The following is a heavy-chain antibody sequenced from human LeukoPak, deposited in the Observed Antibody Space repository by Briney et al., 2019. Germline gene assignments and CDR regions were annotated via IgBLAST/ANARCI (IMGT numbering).Heavy chain of an antibody. J-gene: IGHJ6*03. V-gene: IGHV3-30*04. D-gene: IGHD6-6*01. Sequence: SGGSLRLSCAASGFALSAYAMHWYRQTPDKGLEWLALMSYDGSNPYYAESVRGRFTISKDTSKDTLYLQMNSLRPDDTAVYYCARDACEYSSSSCYYYYMDVWGKGTTVTVSS. CDR3: ARDACEYSSSSCYYYYMDV. CDR1: GFALSAYA. CDR2: MSYDGSNP.